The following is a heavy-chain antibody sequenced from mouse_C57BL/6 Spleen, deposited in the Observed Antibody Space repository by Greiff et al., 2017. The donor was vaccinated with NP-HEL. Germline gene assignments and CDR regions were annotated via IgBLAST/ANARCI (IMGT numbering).Heavy chain of an antibody. V-gene: IGHV5-9*01. CDR3: ARQYSNYGGFAY. J-gene: IGHJ3*01. CDR2: LSGGGGNT. Sequence: EVQRVESGGGLVKPGGSLKLSCAASGFTFSSYTMSWVRQTPEKRLEWVATLSGGGGNTYYPDSVKGRFTISRDNAKNTLYLQMSSLGSEDTALYYCARQYSNYGGFAYWGQGTLVTVSA. CDR1: GFTFSSYT. D-gene: IGHD2-5*01.